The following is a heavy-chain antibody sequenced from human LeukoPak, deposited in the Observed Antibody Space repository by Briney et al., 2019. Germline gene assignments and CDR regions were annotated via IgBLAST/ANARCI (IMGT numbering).Heavy chain of an antibody. CDR3: VKDQNYYGWFDP. CDR1: GFTFSTYA. D-gene: IGHD3-10*01. J-gene: IGHJ5*02. Sequence: SGGSLRLSCSASGFTFSTYAMHWVRQAPGKGLEYVSAISSNGGSTYYEDSVKGRFTISRDNSKNTLYLQMSSLRAEDTAVYYCVKDQNYYGWFDPWGQGTLVTVSS. V-gene: IGHV3-64D*06. CDR2: ISSNGGST.